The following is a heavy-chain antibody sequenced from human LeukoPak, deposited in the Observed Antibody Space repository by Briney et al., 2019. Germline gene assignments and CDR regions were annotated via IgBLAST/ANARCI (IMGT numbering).Heavy chain of an antibody. CDR2: IYYSGST. Sequence: PSETLSLTCTVSGGSISSYYWSWIRQPPGKRLEWIGYIYYSGSTNYNPSLKSRVTISVDTSKNQFSLKLSSVTAADTAVYYCARAHDSSGYYRWYFDLWGRGTLVTVSS. V-gene: IGHV4-59*01. D-gene: IGHD3-22*01. CDR3: ARAHDSSGYYRWYFDL. CDR1: GGSISSYY. J-gene: IGHJ2*01.